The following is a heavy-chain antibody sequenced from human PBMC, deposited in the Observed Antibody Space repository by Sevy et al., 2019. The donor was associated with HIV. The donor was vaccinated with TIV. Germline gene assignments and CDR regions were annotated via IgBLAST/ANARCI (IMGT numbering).Heavy chain of an antibody. Sequence: GGSLRLSCEAFGFAFSDYAMHWVRQVPGKGLEWLAVVSYDGSNTSYADSVKGRFTVSRDNSKNTLYLQMNSLRRDDTAVFYCARFPPQRAFDIWGQGTTVTV. J-gene: IGHJ3*02. V-gene: IGHV3-30-3*01. CDR2: VSYDGSNT. CDR3: ARFPPQRAFDI. CDR1: GFAFSDYA.